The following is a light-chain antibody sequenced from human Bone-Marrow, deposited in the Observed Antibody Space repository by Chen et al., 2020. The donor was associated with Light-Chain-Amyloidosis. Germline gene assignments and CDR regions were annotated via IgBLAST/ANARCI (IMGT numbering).Light chain of an antibody. Sequence: EIVFTQSPRPLSLSPGEGANLSCRASQTISTNYLPWYQQKFGQAPRLRIYGSSSRDTGIPDRFPGSGSGTDFTLTIKRLEPEDFAMDYCQQYGTSPLTFGGGTKVEIK. CDR3: QQYGTSPLT. CDR2: GSS. CDR1: QTISTNY. J-gene: IGKJ4*01. V-gene: IGKV3-20*01.